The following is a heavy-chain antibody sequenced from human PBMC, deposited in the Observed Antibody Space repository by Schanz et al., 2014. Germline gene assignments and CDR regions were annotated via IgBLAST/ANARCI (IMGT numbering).Heavy chain of an antibody. CDR1: GGSVSSGGYY. CDR2: ISYSGST. Sequence: QLQLQESGPGLVKPSETLSLTCTVSGGSVSSGGYYWSWIRQHPGKGLEWIGFISYSGSTNYNPSLKSRVTISVDKPKKQFSLKVTSMTAADTAVYYCARGPHPHGITVAARGFDPWGQGTLVTVSS. V-gene: IGHV4-61*08. D-gene: IGHD6-19*01. J-gene: IGHJ5*02. CDR3: ARGPHPHGITVAARGFDP.